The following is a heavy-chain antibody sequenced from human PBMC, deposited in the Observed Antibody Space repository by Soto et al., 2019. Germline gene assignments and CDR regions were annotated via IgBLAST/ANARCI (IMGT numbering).Heavy chain of an antibody. V-gene: IGHV3-30*18. Sequence: PWGSLRLSCAASGFTFINYGMHFFRHSPFKWLEWVAIIAYDGTNTYYADSVKGRLTISRDNSKNTLYLQMNSLRDEDTAVYYCAKDDGTFFYDTSGYPLDYWGQGTLVTVSS. CDR3: AKDDGTFFYDTSGYPLDY. CDR2: IAYDGTNT. J-gene: IGHJ4*02. CDR1: GFTFINYG. D-gene: IGHD3-22*01.